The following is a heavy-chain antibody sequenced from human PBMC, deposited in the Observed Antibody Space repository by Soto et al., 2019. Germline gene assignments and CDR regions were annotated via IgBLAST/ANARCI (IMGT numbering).Heavy chain of an antibody. Sequence: PGGSLRLSCAASGFTFSNAWMSWVRQAPGKGLEWVGRVKSKTNGGTTDYAAPIKGRFTISRDDSKNTLYLQMSSLKTEDTAVYYCVTDGDWKHVVVSWGQGTLVTVSS. CDR3: VTDGDWKHVVVS. J-gene: IGHJ5*02. V-gene: IGHV3-15*01. D-gene: IGHD1-1*01. CDR2: VKSKTNGGTT. CDR1: GFTFSNAW.